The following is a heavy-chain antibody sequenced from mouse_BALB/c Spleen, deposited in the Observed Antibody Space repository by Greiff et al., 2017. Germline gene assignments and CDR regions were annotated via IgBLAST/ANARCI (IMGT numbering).Heavy chain of an antibody. V-gene: IGHV1-74*01. J-gene: IGHJ4*01. D-gene: IGHD1-1*01. Sequence: VQLQQPGAELVRPGASLNLSCKASGYSFTSYWTNWVKQRPGQGLVWIGMIHPSDSETRLNQKFKDKATLTVDKSSSTSYMQLNSPTSEDSAVYYCACSNNFGSSLYAMDDWGQGTSVTVSS. CDR3: ACSNNFGSSLYAMDD. CDR2: IHPSDSET. CDR1: GYSFTSYW.